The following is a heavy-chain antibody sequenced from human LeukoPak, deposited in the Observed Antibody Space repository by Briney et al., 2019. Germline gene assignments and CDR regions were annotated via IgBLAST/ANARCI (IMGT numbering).Heavy chain of an antibody. Sequence: GGSLRLSCAGSGFTFSSYSMNWVRQAPGKGLEWVLSISSSSSYIYYADSVKGRFTISRDNAKNSLYLQMNSLRAADTAVYYCARDLSSSSTAYLQHWGQGTLVTVSS. D-gene: IGHD6-6*01. CDR1: GFTFSSYS. CDR3: ARDLSSSSTAYLQH. J-gene: IGHJ1*01. V-gene: IGHV3-21*01. CDR2: ISSSSSYI.